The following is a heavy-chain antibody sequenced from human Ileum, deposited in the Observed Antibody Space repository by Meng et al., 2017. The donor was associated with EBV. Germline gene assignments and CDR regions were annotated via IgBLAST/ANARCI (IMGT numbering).Heavy chain of an antibody. CDR1: GGLISGSSAD. J-gene: IGHJ4*02. Sequence: LDLLQSVPGLGRPSWPLSLTCTFLGGLISGSSADWGWIRQPPGKGLEWIWSIYYSGSTYYNPSLKSRVTISVDTSKNQFSLKLSSVTAADTAVYYCARDRSGSYYSPTFDYWGQGTLVTVSS. V-gene: IGHV4-39*07. D-gene: IGHD3-10*01. CDR2: IYYSGST. CDR3: ARDRSGSYYSPTFDY.